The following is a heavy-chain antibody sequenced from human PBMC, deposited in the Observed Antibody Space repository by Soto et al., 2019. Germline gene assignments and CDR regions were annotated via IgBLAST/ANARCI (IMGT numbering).Heavy chain of an antibody. CDR3: ARDLPNEYSGYDPYYYYYYGMDV. CDR1: GFTFSSYD. J-gene: IGHJ6*02. D-gene: IGHD5-12*01. Sequence: PGGSLRLSCAASGFTFSSYDMRWVRQAPGKGLEWVAVIWSDGNSRYYADYVKGRFTISRDNSRNTLFLQMNSLRAEDTAVYYCARDLPNEYSGYDPYYYYYYGMDVWGQGTTVTVSS. V-gene: IGHV3-33*08. CDR2: IWSDGNSR.